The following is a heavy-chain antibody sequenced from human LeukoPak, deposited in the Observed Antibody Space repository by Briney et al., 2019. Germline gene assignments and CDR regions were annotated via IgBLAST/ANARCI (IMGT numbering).Heavy chain of an antibody. CDR1: GGSISSYY. CDR3: ATLPFGELSNFDY. CDR2: IYTSGST. J-gene: IGHJ4*02. Sequence: SETLSLTCTVSGGSISSYYWSWIRQPAGKGLEWIGRIYTSGSTNYNPSLKSRVTISVDRSKNQFSLKLSSVTAADTAVYYCATLPFGELSNFDYWGQGTLVTVSS. D-gene: IGHD3-10*01. V-gene: IGHV4-4*07.